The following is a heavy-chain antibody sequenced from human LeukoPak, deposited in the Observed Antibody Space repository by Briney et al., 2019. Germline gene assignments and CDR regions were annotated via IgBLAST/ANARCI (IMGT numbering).Heavy chain of an antibody. CDR2: INPNSGGT. Sequence: ASVKVSCKASGYTFTGYYMHWVRQAPGQGLEWMGWINPNSGGTNYAQKFQGRVTMTRDTSISTAYMELSRLRSDDTAVYYCARLSALYSYVYRYHFAYWGKGPLVTVPS. D-gene: IGHD5-18*01. CDR3: ARLSALYSYVYRYHFAY. V-gene: IGHV1-2*02. CDR1: GYTFTGYY. J-gene: IGHJ4*02.